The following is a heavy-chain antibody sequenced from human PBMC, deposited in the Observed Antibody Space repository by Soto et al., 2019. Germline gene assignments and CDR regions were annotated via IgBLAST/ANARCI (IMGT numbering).Heavy chain of an antibody. V-gene: IGHV4-39*01. J-gene: IGHJ5*02. CDR3: ARQIQYCSSTSCKHNWFDP. CDR2: IYYSGST. CDR1: GGSISSSSYY. D-gene: IGHD2-2*01. Sequence: PSETLSLTCTVSGGSISSSSYYWGWIRQPPGKGLEWIGSIYYSGSTYYNPSLKNRVTISVDTSKNQFSLKLSSVTAADTAVYYCARQIQYCSSTSCKHNWFDPWGQGTLVTVSS.